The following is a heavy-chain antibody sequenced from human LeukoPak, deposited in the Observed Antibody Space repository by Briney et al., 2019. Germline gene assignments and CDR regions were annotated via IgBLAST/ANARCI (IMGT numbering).Heavy chain of an antibody. Sequence: SETLSLTCTVSGGSISSSSYYWGWIRQPPGTGLEWIGSIYYSGSTYYNPSLKSRVTISVDTSKNQFSLKLSSVTAADTAVYYCAKITIFGVVSYDAFDIWGQGTTVTVSS. J-gene: IGHJ3*02. CDR3: AKITIFGVVSYDAFDI. V-gene: IGHV4-39*01. CDR2: IYYSGST. D-gene: IGHD3-3*01. CDR1: GGSISSSSYY.